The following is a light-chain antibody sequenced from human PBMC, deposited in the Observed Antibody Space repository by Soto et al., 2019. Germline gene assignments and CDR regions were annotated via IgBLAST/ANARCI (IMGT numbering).Light chain of an antibody. V-gene: IGKV1-5*03. CDR3: QYYNNYCWT. CDR1: QSISSW. J-gene: IGKJ1*01. CDR2: KTS. Sequence: DIQLTQSPSTLSASVGDRVTITCRASQSISSWLAWYQQKPGKATKFVIYKTSNLESGVPSRFSGSGSGTEFTLTISSLQPDDFATYYCQYYNNYCWTFGQGTKVEIK.